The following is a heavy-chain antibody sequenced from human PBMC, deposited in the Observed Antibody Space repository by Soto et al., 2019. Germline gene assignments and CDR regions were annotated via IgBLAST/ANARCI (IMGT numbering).Heavy chain of an antibody. CDR1: GFPFINYA. J-gene: IGHJ2*01. CDR3: ARKILGSTTRPNCWYFDL. Sequence: EVQVLESGGGLVQPGGSLRLSCAGSGFPFINYAMNWVRQAPGKGLEWVSSISGGGDAAFFPDSVRGRFTISRDNSKNTVTLQMNSLGVDDTAVYYCARKILGSTTRPNCWYFDLWGRGTLVTVSS. V-gene: IGHV3-23*01. CDR2: ISGGGDAA. D-gene: IGHD7-27*01.